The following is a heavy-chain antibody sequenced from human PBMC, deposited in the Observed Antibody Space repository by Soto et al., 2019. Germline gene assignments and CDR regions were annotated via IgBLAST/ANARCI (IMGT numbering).Heavy chain of an antibody. CDR3: ARGSATGNDFYYGLDV. J-gene: IGHJ6*02. Sequence: PSETLSLTCTVSGGSISSCGYYWSWIRQHPGKGLEWIGYIYDGGSTYYYQFFSIRVPISLHTFKTQLSLKLSSVTASDTAVYYCARGSATGNDFYYGLDVWGQGTTVTVS. CDR2: IYDGGST. D-gene: IGHD3-3*01. V-gene: IGHV4-31*03. CDR1: GGSISSCGYY.